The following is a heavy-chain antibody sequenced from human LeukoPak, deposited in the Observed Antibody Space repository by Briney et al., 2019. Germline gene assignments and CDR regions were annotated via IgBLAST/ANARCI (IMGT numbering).Heavy chain of an antibody. J-gene: IGHJ3*02. V-gene: IGHV4-59*01. D-gene: IGHD3-10*01. Sequence: SETLSLTCAVYVDSFSGYYWSWIRQPPGKGLEWIGYIYYSGSTNYNPSLKSRVTISVDTSKNQFSLKLSSVTAADTAVYYCARSGEVRGVIGAFDIWGQGTMVTVSS. CDR3: ARSGEVRGVIGAFDI. CDR1: VDSFSGYY. CDR2: IYYSGST.